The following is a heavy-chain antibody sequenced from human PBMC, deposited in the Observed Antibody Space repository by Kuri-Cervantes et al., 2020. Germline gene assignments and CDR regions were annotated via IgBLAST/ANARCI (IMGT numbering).Heavy chain of an antibody. J-gene: IGHJ3*02. CDR3: ARDSQYYYDSSGSDAFDI. Sequence: SETLSLTCTVSGGSISSGGYYWSWIRQHPGKGLEWIGYIYYNGSTYYNPSLKSRVTISVDTSKNQFSLKLSSVTAADTAVYYCARDSQYYYDSSGSDAFDIWGQGTMVTVSS. D-gene: IGHD3-22*01. CDR2: IYYNGST. V-gene: IGHV4-31*03. CDR1: GGSISSGGYY.